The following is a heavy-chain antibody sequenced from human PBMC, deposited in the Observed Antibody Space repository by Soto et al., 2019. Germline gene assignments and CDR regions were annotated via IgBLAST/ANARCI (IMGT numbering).Heavy chain of an antibody. V-gene: IGHV2-70*01. CDR2: IDWDDDK. CDR3: ARIRGYSGYAQGYYYYGMDV. J-gene: IGHJ6*02. CDR1: GFSLSTSGMC. D-gene: IGHD5-12*01. Sequence: GSGPTLVNPTQTLTLTCTFSGFSLSTSGMCVSWIRQPPGKALEWLALIDWDDDKYYSTSLKTRLTISKDTSKNQVVLTMTNMDPVDTATYYCARIRGYSGYAQGYYYYGMDVWGQGTTVTVSS.